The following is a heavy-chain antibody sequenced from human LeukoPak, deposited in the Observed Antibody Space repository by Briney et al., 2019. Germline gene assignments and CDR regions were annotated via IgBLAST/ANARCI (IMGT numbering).Heavy chain of an antibody. CDR2: ISWNSGSI. Sequence: GGSLRLSCAASGFTSDDYATRWVRPAPGEGLGWVSGISWNSGSIGYTGSVEGRLTICRDNAKNSLYLQMNSLRAEDTALYYCAKGGAVAGTMVRAFDIWGQGTMVTVSS. J-gene: IGHJ3*02. D-gene: IGHD6-19*01. V-gene: IGHV3-9*02. CDR1: GFTSDDYA. CDR3: AKGGAVAGTMVRAFDI.